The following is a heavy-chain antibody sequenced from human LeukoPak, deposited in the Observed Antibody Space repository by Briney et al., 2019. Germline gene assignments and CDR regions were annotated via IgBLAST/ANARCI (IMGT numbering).Heavy chain of an antibody. V-gene: IGHV5-10-1*01. CDR2: IDPSDSYT. Sequence: GESLKISCKGSGYSLTSYWIGWVRQMPGKGLEWMGRIDPSDSYTNYSPSFQGHVTISADKSISTAYLQWSSLKASDTAMYYCARRSVYYDILTGYPSDAFDIWGQGTMVTVSS. D-gene: IGHD3-9*01. CDR1: GYSLTSYW. J-gene: IGHJ3*02. CDR3: ARRSVYYDILTGYPSDAFDI.